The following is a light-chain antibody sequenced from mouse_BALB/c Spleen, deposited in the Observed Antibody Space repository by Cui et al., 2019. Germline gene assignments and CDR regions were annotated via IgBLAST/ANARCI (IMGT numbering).Light chain of an antibody. J-gene: IGKJ2*01. Sequence: ENVLTKSPAIMAASLGQKVTMTCSASSSVSSSYLHWYQQKSGASPKPLIHRTSNLASGVPARFSGSGSGTSYSLTISSVEAEDDATYYCQQWSGYPFTFGGGTKLEIK. CDR3: QQWSGYPFT. CDR1: SSVSSSY. CDR2: RTS. V-gene: IGKV4-58*01.